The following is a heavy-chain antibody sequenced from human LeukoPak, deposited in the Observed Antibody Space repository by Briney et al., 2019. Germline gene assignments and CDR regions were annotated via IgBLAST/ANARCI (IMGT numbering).Heavy chain of an antibody. J-gene: IGHJ3*02. D-gene: IGHD3-22*01. Sequence: GGSLRLSCAASGFTFDDYGMSWVRQAPGKGLEWVFGINWNGGSTGYADSVKGRFTISRDNAKNSLYLQMNSLRAEDTALYYCARDSGNYDSSGYYFGVAFDIWGQGTMVTVSS. V-gene: IGHV3-20*04. CDR3: ARDSGNYDSSGYYFGVAFDI. CDR1: GFTFDDYG. CDR2: INWNGGST.